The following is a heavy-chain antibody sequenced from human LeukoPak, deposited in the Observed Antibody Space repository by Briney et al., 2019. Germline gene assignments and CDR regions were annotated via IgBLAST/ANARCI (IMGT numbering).Heavy chain of an antibody. CDR3: ARLPDFWSGYWSYPI. D-gene: IGHD3-3*01. CDR1: GGSISISSYY. Sequence: PSETLSLTCTVSGGSISISSYYWGWIRQPPGKGLEWIGSIYYSGSTYYNPSLKSRVTISVDTSKNQFSLKLSSVTAADTAVYYCARLPDFWSGYWSYPIWGQGTMVTVSS. CDR2: IYYSGST. J-gene: IGHJ3*02. V-gene: IGHV4-39*01.